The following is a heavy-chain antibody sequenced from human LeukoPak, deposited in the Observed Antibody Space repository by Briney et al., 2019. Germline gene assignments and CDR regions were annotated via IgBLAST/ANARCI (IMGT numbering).Heavy chain of an antibody. CDR2: IIPIFGTA. Sequence: ASVKVSCKASGGTFSSYAISWVRQAPGQGLEWMGGIIPIFGTANYAQKFQGRVTITADESTSTAYMELSSLRSEDTAVYYCASSWGYYDILTGPYYYGMDVWGQGTTVTVSS. CDR1: GGTFSSYA. D-gene: IGHD3-9*01. CDR3: ASSWGYYDILTGPYYYGMDV. J-gene: IGHJ6*02. V-gene: IGHV1-69*01.